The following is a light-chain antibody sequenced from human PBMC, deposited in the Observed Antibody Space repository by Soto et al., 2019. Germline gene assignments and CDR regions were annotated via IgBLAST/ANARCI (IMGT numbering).Light chain of an antibody. CDR1: QSVRSSY. CDR2: GAS. Sequence: EIVLTQSPGTLSLSPGERATLSCRASQSVRSSYLAWYQQEPGQAPRLLIYGASSRATGIPDRFSGSGSGTDFTLTISSLEPEDFAVYYCQQRNRWPPVTFGGGTKVDIK. V-gene: IGKV3D-20*02. CDR3: QQRNRWPPVT. J-gene: IGKJ4*01.